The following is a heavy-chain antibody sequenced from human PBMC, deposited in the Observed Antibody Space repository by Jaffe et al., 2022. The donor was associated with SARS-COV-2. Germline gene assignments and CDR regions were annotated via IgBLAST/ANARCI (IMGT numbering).Heavy chain of an antibody. CDR1: GGSISSGGYY. CDR2: IYYSGST. D-gene: IGHD1-1*01. Sequence: QVQLQESGPGLVKPSQTLSLTCTVSGGSISSGGYYWTWIRQLPGKGLEWIGYIYYSGSTSYNPSLKSRVTISIATSKNQFSLKLSSVTAADTAVYYCARSWNLRWYFDLWGRGTLVSVSS. J-gene: IGHJ2*01. CDR3: ARSWNLRWYFDL. V-gene: IGHV4-31*03.